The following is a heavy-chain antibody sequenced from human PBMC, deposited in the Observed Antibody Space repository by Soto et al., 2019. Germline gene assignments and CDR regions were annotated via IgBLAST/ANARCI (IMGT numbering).Heavy chain of an antibody. CDR1: GFTFSSYG. Sequence: GGSLRLSWAASGFTFSSYGMHWVRQAPGKGLEWVAVIWYDGSNKYYADSVKGRFTISRDNSKNTLYLQMNSLRAEDTAVYYCARVSGSYSHYYYYGMDVWGQGTTVTVSS. V-gene: IGHV3-33*01. CDR2: IWYDGSNK. CDR3: ARVSGSYSHYYYYGMDV. J-gene: IGHJ6*02. D-gene: IGHD1-26*01.